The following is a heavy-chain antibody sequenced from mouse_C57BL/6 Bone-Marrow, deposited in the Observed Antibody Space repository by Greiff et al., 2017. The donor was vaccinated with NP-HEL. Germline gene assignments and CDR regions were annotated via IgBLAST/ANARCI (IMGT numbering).Heavy chain of an antibody. J-gene: IGHJ2*01. CDR2: ISSGG. D-gene: IGHD2-3*01. V-gene: IGHV5-6*01. Sequence: EVKVVESGGDLVKPGGSLKLSCAASGFTFSSYGMSWVRQTPDKRLEWVATISSGGSVKGRFTISRDNAKNTLYLQMSSLKSEDTAMYYCARMGHDGYLDYWGQGTTLTVSS. CDR1: GFTFSSYG. CDR3: ARMGHDGYLDY.